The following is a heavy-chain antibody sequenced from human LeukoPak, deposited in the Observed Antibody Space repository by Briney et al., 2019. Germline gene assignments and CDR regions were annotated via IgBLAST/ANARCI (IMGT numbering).Heavy chain of an antibody. CDR3: ARDVSDY. J-gene: IGHJ4*02. CDR1: GGSISSSSYY. V-gene: IGHV4-39*07. D-gene: IGHD5/OR15-5a*01. CDR2: INHSGST. Sequence: SETLSLTCTVSGGSISSSSYYWGWIRQPPGKGLEWIGEINHSGSTNYNPSLKSRVTISVDTSKNQFSLKLSSVTAADTAVYYCARDVSDYWGQGTLVTVSS.